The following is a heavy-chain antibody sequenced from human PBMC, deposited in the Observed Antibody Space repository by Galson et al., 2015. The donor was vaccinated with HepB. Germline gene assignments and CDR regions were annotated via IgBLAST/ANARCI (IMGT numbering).Heavy chain of an antibody. D-gene: IGHD3/OR15-3a*01. CDR1: GFTVSTSY. Sequence: SLRLSCAASGFTVSTSYMNWVRQAPGKGLEWVSVIYSGGDTYYTDSVKGHFTISRDNSKNTLFLQMNSLRGEDTAVYYCARVVVGEFWTGSYYFDSWGQGTLVTVSS. CDR2: IYSGGDT. J-gene: IGHJ4*02. V-gene: IGHV3-66*01. CDR3: ARVVVGEFWTGSYYFDS.